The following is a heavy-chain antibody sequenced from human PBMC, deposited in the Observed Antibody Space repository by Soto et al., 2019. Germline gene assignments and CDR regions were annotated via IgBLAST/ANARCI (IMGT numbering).Heavy chain of an antibody. CDR3: ALLSGYDLDYYYGMDV. D-gene: IGHD5-12*01. V-gene: IGHV4-39*01. CDR2: IYYSGST. Sequence: SETLSLTCTVSGGSISSSSYYWGWIRQPPGKGLEWIGSIYYSGSTYYNPSLKSRVTISVDTSKNQFSLKLSSVTAADTAAYYCALLSGYDLDYYYGMDVWGQGTTVTVSS. J-gene: IGHJ6*02. CDR1: GGSISSSSYY.